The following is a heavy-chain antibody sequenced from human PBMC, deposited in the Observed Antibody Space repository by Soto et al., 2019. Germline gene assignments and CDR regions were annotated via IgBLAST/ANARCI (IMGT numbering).Heavy chain of an antibody. V-gene: IGHV4-4*02. CDR3: GRTKDYVYGVDV. J-gene: IGHJ6*02. CDR2: IYHNERT. Sequence: QVQLQESGPGLVKPSGTLSLTCAVSGTSISSSQWWSWVRQPPGKGLEWMGEIYHNERTNYNTSPKRRLTMSLDKSKNQVSLKLRSVTAADTATYYCGRTKDYVYGVDVWGQGTTVTVSS. CDR1: GTSISSSQW.